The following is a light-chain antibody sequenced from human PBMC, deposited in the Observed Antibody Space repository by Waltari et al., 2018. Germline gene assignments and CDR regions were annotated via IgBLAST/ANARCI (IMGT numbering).Light chain of an antibody. J-gene: IGLJ2*01. CDR1: SSDVGGYNY. CDR2: DVS. Sequence: QSALTQPASVSGSPGQSITISCTGTSSDVGGYNYVSWYQQHPGKAPKIMIYDVSTRPSGVSIRFSGSKSGNTASLTISGLQAEDEADYYCSSYTSSTVVFGGGTKLTVL. CDR3: SSYTSSTVV. V-gene: IGLV2-14*03.